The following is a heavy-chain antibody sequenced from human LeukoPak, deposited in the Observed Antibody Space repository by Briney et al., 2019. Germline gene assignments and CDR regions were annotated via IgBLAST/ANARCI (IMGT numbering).Heavy chain of an antibody. CDR3: ARVAFGKLIALDYYYGMDV. J-gene: IGHJ6*02. Sequence: SETLSLTCSVSGGSISSFYWSWIRQPAGRGLEWIGHIYTSGSTNYNPSLQSRVTMSVDTSKNQFSLKLSSVTAADTAVYYCARVAFGKLIALDYYYGMDVWGQGTTVTVSS. V-gene: IGHV4-4*07. CDR2: IYTSGST. CDR1: GGSISSFY. D-gene: IGHD3-16*01.